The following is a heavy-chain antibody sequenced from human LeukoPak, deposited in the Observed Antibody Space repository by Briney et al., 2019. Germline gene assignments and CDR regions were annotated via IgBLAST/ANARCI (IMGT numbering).Heavy chain of an antibody. V-gene: IGHV1-3*01. CDR1: GYTFTDYA. Sequence: GASVKVCCKTSGYTFTDYAMHWLRQAPGQRLEWMGWIDAGNGKTEYSQKFQGRVTITRDTSASTAYMELSSLRSEDTAIYYCAREAVVVVAATPRNWFDPWGQGTLVTVSS. CDR2: IDAGNGKT. J-gene: IGHJ5*02. D-gene: IGHD2-15*01. CDR3: AREAVVVVAATPRNWFDP.